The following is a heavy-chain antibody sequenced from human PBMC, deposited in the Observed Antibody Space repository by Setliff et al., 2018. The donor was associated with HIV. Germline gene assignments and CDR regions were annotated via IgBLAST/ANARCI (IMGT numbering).Heavy chain of an antibody. V-gene: IGHV4-34*01. J-gene: IGHJ4*02. D-gene: IGHD1-26*01. CDR3: ARGLGMVESTTPFDF. Sequence: SETLSLTCAVYGESLSPYYWSWIRQPPGKGLERLGEINHSGSNNYNPSLMSRVTLSVDTSKNQFSLKLTSVTAADTAVYFCARGLGMVESTTPFDFWGQGTLVTVSS. CDR2: INHSGSN. CDR1: GESLSPYY.